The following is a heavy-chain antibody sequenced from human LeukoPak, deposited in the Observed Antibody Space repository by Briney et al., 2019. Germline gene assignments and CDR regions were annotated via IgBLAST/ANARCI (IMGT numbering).Heavy chain of an antibody. CDR2: IYWNDET. J-gene: IGHJ4*02. Sequence: EPGPTLVKPTQTLTLTCTFSGFSLTTGGEGVGWIRQPPGKALEWLSLIYWNDETPYSPFRENRLTITKDTSKNHVFLTMTNMDPVDTATYYCAHRRREDRVTTGFDYWGQGILVTVSS. D-gene: IGHD4-17*01. CDR3: AHRRREDRVTTGFDY. V-gene: IGHV2-5*01. CDR1: GFSLTTGGEG.